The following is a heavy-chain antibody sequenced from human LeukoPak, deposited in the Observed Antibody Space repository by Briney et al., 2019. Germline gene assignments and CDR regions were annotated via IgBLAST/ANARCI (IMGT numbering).Heavy chain of an antibody. D-gene: IGHD2-15*01. CDR1: GFTFSSYS. CDR2: VTSSSRTI. V-gene: IGHV3-48*01. Sequence: GGSLRLSCAASGFTFSSYSVNWVRQAPGKGPEWIAYVTSSSRTIYYADSVKGRFTISRDNAKSSLYLQLDSLRAEDRAVYYCARDLIGGNAYDYWGQGALVTVSS. CDR3: ARDLIGGNAYDY. J-gene: IGHJ4*02.